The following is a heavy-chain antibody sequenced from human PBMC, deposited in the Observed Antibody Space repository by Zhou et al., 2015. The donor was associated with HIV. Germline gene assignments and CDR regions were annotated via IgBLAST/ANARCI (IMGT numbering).Heavy chain of an antibody. Sequence: HVQLEQSGAEEKKSGASVKVSCKASGYIFTTYAMHWVRQAPGQGLEWIGWINIGTGATKCAQKFQGRVNITRDTSATTVYMGLSSLRPEDTATYYCASEYLGNLFDPWGQGTLVHRFL. CDR1: GYIFTTYA. V-gene: IGHV1-3*05. D-gene: IGHD3-9*01. CDR3: ASEYLGNLFDP. J-gene: IGHJ5*01. CDR2: INIGTGAT.